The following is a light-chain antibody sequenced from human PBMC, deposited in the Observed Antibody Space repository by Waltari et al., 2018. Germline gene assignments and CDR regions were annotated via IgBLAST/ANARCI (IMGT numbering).Light chain of an antibody. J-gene: IGLJ3*02. CDR3: QSYDSSLSGWV. CDR1: SSDVGGYNY. CDR2: DVF. Sequence: QSALTQPPSASGSPGQSVTISCTGTSSDVGGYNYVSWYQQHPGKAPKLIIYDVFKRPSGVPDTFTGSKSGNTASLTVSGLQAEDEADYYCQSYDSSLSGWVFGGGTKLTVL. V-gene: IGLV2-8*01.